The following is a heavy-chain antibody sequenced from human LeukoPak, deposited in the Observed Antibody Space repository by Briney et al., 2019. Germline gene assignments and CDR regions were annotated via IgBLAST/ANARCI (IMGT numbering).Heavy chain of an antibody. CDR1: GFIFNDFY. CDR3: ARGLKYYYDSSGYYGGDY. CDR2: ISNTGDTK. Sequence: GGSLRLSCAASGFIFNDFYMSWIRQAPGKGLEWISYISNTGDTKYYAASVRGRFTISRDNADNSLSLQLDSLRDEDTCIYYCARGLKYYYDSSGYYGGDYWGQGTPVTVSS. J-gene: IGHJ4*02. V-gene: IGHV3-11*01. D-gene: IGHD3-22*01.